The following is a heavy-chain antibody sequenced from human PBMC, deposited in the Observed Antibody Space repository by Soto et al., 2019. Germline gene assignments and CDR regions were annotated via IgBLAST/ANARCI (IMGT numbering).Heavy chain of an antibody. CDR1: GGSVSTGMKY. Sequence: PSETLSLTCTVSGGSVSTGMKYRGWVRQPPGKALEFIGYMYKTGETLLNSSLKSRVTLSMVTSKSQFSLTLSSVTAADTAVYFCMKAHESGDFRGMSVWGPGTTVTVSS. CDR2: MYKTGET. CDR3: MKAHESGDFRGMSV. V-gene: IGHV4-61*01. J-gene: IGHJ6*02. D-gene: IGHD3-10*01.